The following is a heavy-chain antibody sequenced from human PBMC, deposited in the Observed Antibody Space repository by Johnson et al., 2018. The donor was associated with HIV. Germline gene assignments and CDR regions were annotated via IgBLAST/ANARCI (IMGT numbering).Heavy chain of an antibody. D-gene: IGHD5/OR15-5a*01. CDR2: IYSGGST. CDR1: GFTISSNY. Sequence: VQLVESGRALIQPGGSLRLSCAASGFTISSNYMSWVRQAPGKGLEWVSVIYSGGSTYYADSVKGRFTISRDNSKNTLHLQMNSLRGEDTAVYYCARLSKGGFDAFYIWGQGTMVTVSS. V-gene: IGHV3-53*01. J-gene: IGHJ3*02. CDR3: ARLSKGGFDAFYI.